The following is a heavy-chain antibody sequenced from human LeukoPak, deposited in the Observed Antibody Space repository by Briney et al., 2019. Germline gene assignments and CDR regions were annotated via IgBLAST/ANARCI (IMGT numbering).Heavy chain of an antibody. CDR3: ARDVPGERTFDY. CDR2: ISSSSSYI. Sequence: PGGSLRLSCAASGFTFSSYSMNWVRQAPGKGLEWVSSISSSSSYIYYADSVKGRFTISRDNAKNSLYLQMNSLRAEDTAVYYCARDVPGERTFDYWGQGTLVTVSS. D-gene: IGHD1-26*01. V-gene: IGHV3-21*01. CDR1: GFTFSSYS. J-gene: IGHJ4*02.